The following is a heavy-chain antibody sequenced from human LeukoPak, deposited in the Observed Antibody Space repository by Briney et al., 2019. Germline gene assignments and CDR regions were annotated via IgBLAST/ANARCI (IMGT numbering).Heavy chain of an antibody. J-gene: IGHJ4*02. V-gene: IGHV3-23*01. CDR3: AKLGYSGYDPKDY. Sequence: GGSLRLSCAASGFTFSDYYMSWIRQAPGKGLEWVSGISGSTYYADSVKGRFTISRDNSKNTLYLQMNSLRAEDTAVYYCAKLGYSGYDPKDYWGQGTLVTVSS. D-gene: IGHD5-12*01. CDR1: GFTFSDYY. CDR2: ISGST.